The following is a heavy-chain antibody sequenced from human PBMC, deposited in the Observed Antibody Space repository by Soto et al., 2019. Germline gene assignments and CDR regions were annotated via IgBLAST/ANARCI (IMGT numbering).Heavy chain of an antibody. CDR3: ERINHYSYSRGHYTDPADAFDT. Sequence: GESLKISCKGSGDTFPSYWIAWGRQMSGKGLEWMGIIYPGDSETRYSPSFQGQVTISADKSIKTAYLQWSSLKASDTAMYYCERINHYSYSRGHYTDPADAFDTSVQGTMVTVSS. J-gene: IGHJ3*02. V-gene: IGHV5-51*01. CDR2: IYPGDSET. CDR1: GDTFPSYW. D-gene: IGHD3-22*01.